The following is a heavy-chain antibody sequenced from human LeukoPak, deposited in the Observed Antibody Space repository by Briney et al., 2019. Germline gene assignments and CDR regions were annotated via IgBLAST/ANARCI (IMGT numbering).Heavy chain of an antibody. J-gene: IGHJ6*02. V-gene: IGHV3-21*01. D-gene: IGHD6-19*01. Sequence: PGGSLRLSCAASGFTFSSYSMNWVRQAPGKGLEWVSSISSSSSYTYYADSVKGRFTISRDNAKNSLYLQMNSLRAEDTAVYYCARDGGSYYDMDVWGQGTTVTVSS. CDR2: ISSSSSYT. CDR3: ARDGGSYYDMDV. CDR1: GFTFSSYS.